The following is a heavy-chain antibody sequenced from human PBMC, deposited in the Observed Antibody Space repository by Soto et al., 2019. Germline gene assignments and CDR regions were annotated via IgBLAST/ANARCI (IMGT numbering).Heavy chain of an antibody. V-gene: IGHV4-38-2*01. D-gene: IGHD2-15*01. CDR2: IFHGGNT. Sequence: XETLSLTCAVSGFFISSGKSWGWIRKPPGKGLEWIGSIFHGGNTYYNPSLKSRVTISVDMSKNQFSLKLNSVTAADTAVYYCARARWYDAFDVWGQGRVVTVSS. CDR3: ARARWYDAFDV. J-gene: IGHJ3*01. CDR1: GFFISSGKS.